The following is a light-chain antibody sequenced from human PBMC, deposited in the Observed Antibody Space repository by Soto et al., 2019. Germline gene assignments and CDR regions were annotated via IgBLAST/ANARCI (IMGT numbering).Light chain of an antibody. CDR3: QQYTTWPPIP. V-gene: IGKV3-11*01. J-gene: IGKJ5*01. CDR2: DAS. CDR1: LSVSVY. Sequence: FVFTQSPATLSLSPGERATLSCRTSLSVSVYLDWYQQKPGQAPRLLISDASNRATGIPARFSGSGSGTEFTLTISSLQSEDFAVYYCQQYTTWPPIPSGQGTLLEI.